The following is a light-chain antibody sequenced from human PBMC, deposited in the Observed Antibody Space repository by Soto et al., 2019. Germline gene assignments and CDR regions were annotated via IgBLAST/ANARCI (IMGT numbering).Light chain of an antibody. CDR3: QQYSIWRT. Sequence: EIVLTQSPATLSLSPGERAMLSCRASQSVSTFLAWFQQKPGQPPRLLIYNASNRTTGIPARFSGSGSGTDFTLTISSLQSEDFAVYYCQQYSIWRTFGQGTKVDIK. J-gene: IGKJ1*01. CDR1: QSVSTF. V-gene: IGKV3-11*01. CDR2: NAS.